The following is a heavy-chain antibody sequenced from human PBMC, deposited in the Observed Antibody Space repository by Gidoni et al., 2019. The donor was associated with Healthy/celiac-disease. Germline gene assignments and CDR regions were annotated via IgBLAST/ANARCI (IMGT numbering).Heavy chain of an antibody. CDR2: IYYSGST. J-gene: IGHJ3*02. CDR3: ARDPGDGHNSGAFDI. CDR1: GCSISSGGYY. V-gene: IGHV4-31*03. D-gene: IGHD3-10*01. Sequence: QVQLQESGPGLVKPSQNLSLTCTVSGCSISSGGYYWSWIRQNPGKGLEWIGYIYYSGSTYYNPSLKSRVTISVDTSKNQFSLKLSSVTAADTAVYYCARDPGDGHNSGAFDIWGQGTMVTVSS.